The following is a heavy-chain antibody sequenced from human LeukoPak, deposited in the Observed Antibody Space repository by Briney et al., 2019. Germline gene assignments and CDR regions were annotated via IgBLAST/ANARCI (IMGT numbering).Heavy chain of an antibody. CDR1: GGSISSSGYY. J-gene: IGHJ4*02. D-gene: IGHD4-17*01. V-gene: IGHV4-39*01. Sequence: SETLSLTCTVSGGSISSSGYYWGWIRQPPGKGLEWIGTIYYSGSTYYNPSLKSRVTISVDTSKNRFSLKLSSVTAADTAVYYCARVPTVTFFDYWGQGTLVTVSS. CDR2: IYYSGST. CDR3: ARVPTVTFFDY.